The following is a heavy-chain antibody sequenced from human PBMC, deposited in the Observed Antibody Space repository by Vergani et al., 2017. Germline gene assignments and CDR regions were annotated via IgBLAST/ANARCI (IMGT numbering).Heavy chain of an antibody. V-gene: IGHV4-30-4*08. Sequence: QVQLQESGPGLVKPSQTLSLPCTVSGGSISSGDYYWSWIRQPPGKGLEWIGYIYYSGSTYYNPSLKSRVTISVDTSKNQFSLKLSSVTAADTAVYYCAREAITMVRGVIPIDYWGQGTLVTVSS. D-gene: IGHD3-10*01. CDR3: AREAITMVRGVIPIDY. CDR2: IYYSGST. CDR1: GGSISSGDYY. J-gene: IGHJ4*02.